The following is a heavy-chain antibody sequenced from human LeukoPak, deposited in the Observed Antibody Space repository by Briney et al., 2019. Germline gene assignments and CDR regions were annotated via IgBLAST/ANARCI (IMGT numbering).Heavy chain of an antibody. J-gene: IGHJ4*02. V-gene: IGHV3-48*01. Sequence: GGSLRLSCAASGFTFSSYSMTWVRQAPGKGLEWVSYITYSSSTIYYADSVKGRFTISRDNAKNSLYLQMNSLRADDTAVYYCARSRWLDAFDYWGQGTLVTVSS. D-gene: IGHD6-19*01. CDR1: GFTFSSYS. CDR2: ITYSSSTI. CDR3: ARSRWLDAFDY.